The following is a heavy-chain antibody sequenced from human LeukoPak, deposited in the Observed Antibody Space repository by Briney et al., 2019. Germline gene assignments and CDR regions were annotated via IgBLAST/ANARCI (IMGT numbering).Heavy chain of an antibody. CDR1: GFTFSSYA. CDR2: ISGSGGST. V-gene: IGHV3-23*01. D-gene: IGHD2-2*01. Sequence: GGSLRLSCAASGFTFSSYAMSWVRQAPGKGQEWVSAISGSGGSTYYADSVKGRFTISRDNSKNTLYLQMNSLRAEDTAVYYCAKLEPDIVVVPAAMRYYYMDVWGKGTTVTVSS. CDR3: AKLEPDIVVVPAAMRYYYMDV. J-gene: IGHJ6*03.